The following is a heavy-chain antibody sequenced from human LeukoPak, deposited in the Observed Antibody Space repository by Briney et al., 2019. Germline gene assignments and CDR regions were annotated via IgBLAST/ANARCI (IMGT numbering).Heavy chain of an antibody. CDR2: INPNSGGT. Sequence: EASVKVSCKGSGYTFTDYNIHWVRQAPGQWLEWMGWINPNSGGTNYALKFRGRVTMSRDTSISTASMELSRLISDDTAVYYCARPQDHGGNVENFNIWGQGTMVTVSS. V-gene: IGHV1-2*02. D-gene: IGHD4-23*01. CDR1: GYTFTDYN. J-gene: IGHJ3*02. CDR3: ARPQDHGGNVENFNI.